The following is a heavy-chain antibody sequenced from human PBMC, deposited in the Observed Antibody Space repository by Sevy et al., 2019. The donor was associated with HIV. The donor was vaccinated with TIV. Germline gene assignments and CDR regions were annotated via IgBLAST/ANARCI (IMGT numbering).Heavy chain of an antibody. D-gene: IGHD5-18*01. CDR1: GFTFSSYS. V-gene: IGHV3-48*02. CDR2: ISSSSSTI. J-gene: IGHJ4*02. Sequence: GGYLRLSCAASGFTFSSYSMNWVRQAPGKGLEWVSYISSSSSTIYYADSVKGRFTISRDNAKNSLYLQMNSLRDEDTAVYYCASRERGGGDTALGYWGQGTLVTVSS. CDR3: ASRERGGGDTALGY.